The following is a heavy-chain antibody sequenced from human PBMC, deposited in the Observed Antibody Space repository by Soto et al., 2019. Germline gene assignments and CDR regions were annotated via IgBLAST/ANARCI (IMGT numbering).Heavy chain of an antibody. CDR2: ISAYNGNT. J-gene: IGHJ4*02. V-gene: IGHV1-18*01. Sequence: ASVKVSCKASGYTFTSYGISWVRQAPGEGLEWMGWISAYNGNTNYAQKLQGRVTMTTDTSTSTAYMELRSLRSDDTAVYYCARDTGGRGYSYGHVPLDYWGQGTLVTVSS. D-gene: IGHD5-18*01. CDR3: ARDTGGRGYSYGHVPLDY. CDR1: GYTFTSYG.